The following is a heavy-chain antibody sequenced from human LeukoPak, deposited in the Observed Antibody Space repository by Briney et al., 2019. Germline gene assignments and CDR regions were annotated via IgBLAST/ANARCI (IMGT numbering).Heavy chain of an antibody. V-gene: IGHV4-34*01. Sequence: SETLSLTCAVYGGSFSGYYWSWIRQPPGKGLEWIGEINHSGSTNYNPPLKSRVTISVDTSKNQFSLKLSSVTAADTAVYYCARGPHPYYYDSSGYYYFDYWGQGTLVTVSS. D-gene: IGHD3-22*01. CDR3: ARGPHPYYYDSSGYYYFDY. J-gene: IGHJ4*02. CDR2: INHSGST. CDR1: GGSFSGYY.